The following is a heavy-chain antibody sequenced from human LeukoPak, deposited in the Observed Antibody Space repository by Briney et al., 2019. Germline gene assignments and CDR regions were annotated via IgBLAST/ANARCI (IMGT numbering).Heavy chain of an antibody. V-gene: IGHV3-30*04. CDR1: GFTFSSYA. CDR2: ISYDGSNK. Sequence: GRSLRLSCAASGFTFSSYAMHWVRQAPGKGLEWVAVISYDGSNKYYADSVKGRFPISRDNSKNTLYLQMNSLRAREPAVYYFAREPLQQIVVVMYYFDNSG. CDR3: AREPLQQIVVVMYYFDN. D-gene: IGHD3-22*01. J-gene: IGHJ4*01.